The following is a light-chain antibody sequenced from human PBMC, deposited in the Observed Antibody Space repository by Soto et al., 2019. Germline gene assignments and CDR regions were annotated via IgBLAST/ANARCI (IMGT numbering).Light chain of an antibody. CDR3: QQPSNWPRT. V-gene: IGKV3-11*01. J-gene: IGKJ2*01. Sequence: EIVLTQSPATLSLSPGERATLSCRASQSVTSYLAWYQQKPGQAPRLLIYDASNRATGIPARFSGSGSGTAFTLTISRLEPEDFAVYFGQQPSNWPRTFGQGTKLEIK. CDR1: QSVTSY. CDR2: DAS.